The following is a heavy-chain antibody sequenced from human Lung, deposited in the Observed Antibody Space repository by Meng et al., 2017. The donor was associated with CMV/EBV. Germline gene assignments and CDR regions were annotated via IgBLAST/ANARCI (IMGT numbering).Heavy chain of an antibody. J-gene: IGHJ1*01. Sequence: QLRESRPALRNPSETLSLTCAVSGDSITNHNWWAWVRQPPGKGLEWIGEIPHRGSSAYNPSLKSRVSMSIDKSKNQFSLKLTSVTAADTAVYHCLRRSGGSVWGQGTLVTVSS. CDR3: LRRSGGSV. CDR1: GDSITNHNW. V-gene: IGHV4-4*02. D-gene: IGHD3-10*01. CDR2: IPHRGSS.